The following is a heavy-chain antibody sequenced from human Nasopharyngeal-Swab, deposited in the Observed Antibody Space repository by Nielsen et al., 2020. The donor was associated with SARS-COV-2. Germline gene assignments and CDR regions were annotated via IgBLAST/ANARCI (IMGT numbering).Heavy chain of an antibody. V-gene: IGHV1-8*01. CDR1: GYTFTSYD. CDR2: MNPDSGNT. Sequence: ASVKVSCKASGYTFTSYDINWVRQATGQGLEWMGWMNPDSGNTGYAQKFQGRVTMTRNTSISTAYMELSSLRSEDTAVYYCARGRGGWFGELFDYWGQGTLVTVSS. J-gene: IGHJ4*02. CDR3: ARGRGGWFGELFDY. D-gene: IGHD3-10*01.